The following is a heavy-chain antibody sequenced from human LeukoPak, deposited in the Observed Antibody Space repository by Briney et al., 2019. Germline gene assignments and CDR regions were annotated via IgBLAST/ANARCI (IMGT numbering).Heavy chain of an antibody. CDR3: ARPGTGTDGYYYYGMDA. CDR1: GFTFSSYA. V-gene: IGHV3-30*04. Sequence: GGSLRLSCAASGFTFSSYAMHWVRQAPGKGLEWVAVISYDGSNKYYADSVKGRFTISRDNSKNTLYLQMNSLRAEDTAVYYCARPGTGTDGYYYYGMDAWGQGTTVTVSS. CDR2: ISYDGSNK. J-gene: IGHJ6*02. D-gene: IGHD1/OR15-1a*01.